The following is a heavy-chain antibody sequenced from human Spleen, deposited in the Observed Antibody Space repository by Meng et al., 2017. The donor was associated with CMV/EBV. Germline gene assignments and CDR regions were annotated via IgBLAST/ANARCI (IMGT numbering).Heavy chain of an antibody. CDR1: GGSISSSSYY. CDR2: IYYSGST. J-gene: IGHJ4*02. CDR3: ARGYYSSSYFDY. D-gene: IGHD6-6*01. V-gene: IGHV4-39*07. Sequence: SETLSLTCTVSGGSISSSSYYWGWIRQPPGKGLEWIGSIYYSGSTYYNPSLESRVTISVDTSKNQFSLKLSSVTAADTAVYYCARGYYSSSYFDYWGQGTLVTVSS.